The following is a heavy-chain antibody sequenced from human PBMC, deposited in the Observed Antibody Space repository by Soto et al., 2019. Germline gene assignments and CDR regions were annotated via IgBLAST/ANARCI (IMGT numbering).Heavy chain of an antibody. V-gene: IGHV3-30*18. Sequence: QVQLVESGGGVVQPGRSLRLSCAASGFTFSSYGMHWVRQAPGKGLEWVAVISYDGSNKYYADSVKGRFTISRDNSKNTLYLQMNSLRAEDTAVYYCAKDRYSYGTSIIDYWGQGTLVTVSS. J-gene: IGHJ4*02. CDR1: GFTFSSYG. CDR3: AKDRYSYGTSIIDY. CDR2: ISYDGSNK. D-gene: IGHD5-18*01.